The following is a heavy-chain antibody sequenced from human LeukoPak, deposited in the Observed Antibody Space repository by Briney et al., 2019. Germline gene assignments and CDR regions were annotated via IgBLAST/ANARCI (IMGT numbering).Heavy chain of an antibody. CDR3: ARATSFDY. CDR2: IKSKTDGGTT. CDR1: GFTFNIAW. J-gene: IGHJ4*02. Sequence: GGSLRLSCAASGFTFNIAWMNWVRQAPGRGLEWVGRIKSKTDGGTTDYAAPVKGRFTISRDDSKNTLYLQMNSLRAEDTAVYYCARATSFDYWGQGTLVTVSS. V-gene: IGHV3-15*01.